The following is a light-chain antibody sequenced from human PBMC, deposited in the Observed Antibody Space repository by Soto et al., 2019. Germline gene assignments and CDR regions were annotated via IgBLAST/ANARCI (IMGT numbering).Light chain of an antibody. Sequence: QSALTQPPSASGSPGQSVTISCTGTSTDIGGYNFVSWYQQHPGKAPKLIIYEVTKRPSGVPDRFSGSKFGNTASLTVSGLQPEDEAEYYCSSYTGGNPSYVFGTGTKLTVL. CDR1: STDIGGYNF. CDR2: EVT. J-gene: IGLJ1*01. V-gene: IGLV2-8*01. CDR3: SSYTGGNPSYV.